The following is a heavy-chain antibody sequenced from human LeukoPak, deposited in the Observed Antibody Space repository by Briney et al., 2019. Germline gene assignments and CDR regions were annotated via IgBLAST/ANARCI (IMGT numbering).Heavy chain of an antibody. CDR2: INPISGGT. CDR1: GYSFTGYY. Sequence: SSVKVSCKASGYSFTGYYLHWVRQAPGQGLEWMGRINPISGGTIYAQKFQGRVTMTRDTSISTVYMELSRLTSDDTAVFYCARQVAGTLFYFDYWGQGALVTVSS. CDR3: ARQVAGTLFYFDY. J-gene: IGHJ4*02. V-gene: IGHV1-2*06. D-gene: IGHD6-19*01.